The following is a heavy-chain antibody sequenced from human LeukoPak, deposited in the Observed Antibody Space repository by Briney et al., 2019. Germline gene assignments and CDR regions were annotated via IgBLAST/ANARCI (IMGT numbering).Heavy chain of an antibody. Sequence: SGGSLRLSCAASGFTFSSYWMHWVRQAPGKGLVWVSRINSDGSSTSYADSVKGRVTISRDNAKNTLFLQMNSLRAEDTAVYYCARGKTPAVTTPFDYWGHGTLVTVSS. V-gene: IGHV3-74*01. D-gene: IGHD4-17*01. CDR3: ARGKTPAVTTPFDY. CDR2: INSDGSST. CDR1: GFTFSSYW. J-gene: IGHJ4*01.